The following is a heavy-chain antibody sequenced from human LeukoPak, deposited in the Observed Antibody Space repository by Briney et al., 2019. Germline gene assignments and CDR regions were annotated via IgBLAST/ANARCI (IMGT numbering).Heavy chain of an antibody. CDR3: AIGYCSGASCYANWFDP. CDR1: GFTFSSYG. J-gene: IGHJ5*02. Sequence: GGSLRLSCVVSGFTFSSYGLHWVRQAPGKGLEWVAIISYDGSNKYYVDSVKGRFTISRDNSKNTLYLQMNSLGAEDTAVYYCAIGYCSGASCYANWFDPWGQGTLVTVSS. V-gene: IGHV3-30*03. CDR2: ISYDGSNK. D-gene: IGHD2-15*01.